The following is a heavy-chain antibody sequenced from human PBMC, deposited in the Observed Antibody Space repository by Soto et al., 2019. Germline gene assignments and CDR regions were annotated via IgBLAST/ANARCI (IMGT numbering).Heavy chain of an antibody. Sequence: QVQLQESGPGLVKPSETLSLTCTVSGGSISSYYWSWIRQPPGKGLEWIGYIYYSGSTNYNPSLKNRGTISVDTSKNQFSLKLSSVTAADTAVYYCARVNFVERAPTQFDYWGQGTLVTVSS. CDR1: GGSISSYY. CDR3: ARVNFVERAPTQFDY. CDR2: IYYSGST. J-gene: IGHJ4*02. V-gene: IGHV4-59*01.